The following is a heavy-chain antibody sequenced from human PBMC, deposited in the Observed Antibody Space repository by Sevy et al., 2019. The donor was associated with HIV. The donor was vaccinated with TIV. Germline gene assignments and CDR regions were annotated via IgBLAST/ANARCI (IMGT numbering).Heavy chain of an antibody. Sequence: GGSLRLSCAASGFNTIHYAMHWVRQAPGKGLEWVAFIRYDGSNKYYADSVKGRFTISRDNSKNTLYLQMNSLRAEDTAVYYCAKEVTYYDFWSGYLTDNWFDPWGQGTLVTVSS. CDR3: AKEVTYYDFWSGYLTDNWFDP. CDR2: IRYDGSNK. D-gene: IGHD3-3*01. V-gene: IGHV3-30*02. CDR1: GFNTIHYA. J-gene: IGHJ5*02.